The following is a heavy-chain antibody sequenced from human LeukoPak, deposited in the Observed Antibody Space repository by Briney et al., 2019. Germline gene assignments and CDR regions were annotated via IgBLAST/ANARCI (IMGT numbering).Heavy chain of an antibody. CDR2: ISSSSSYI. D-gene: IGHD3-10*01. CDR3: TCTREGSGFQFDS. V-gene: IGHV3-21*01. Sequence: GGSLRLSCAASGFTFSSYSMNWVRQAPGKGLEWVSSISSSSSYIYYADSVKGRFTISRDNAKNSLYLQMNSLRVEDTAVYYCTCTREGSGFQFDSWGQGTLLTVSP. J-gene: IGHJ4*02. CDR1: GFTFSSYS.